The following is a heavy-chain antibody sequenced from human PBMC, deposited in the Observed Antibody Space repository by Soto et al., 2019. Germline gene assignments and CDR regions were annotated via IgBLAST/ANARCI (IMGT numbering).Heavy chain of an antibody. D-gene: IGHD3-10*02. Sequence: ASVKVSCKASGYTFTSYYMHWVRQAPGQGLEWMGIIKPSGGSTSYAQKFQGRVTMTRDTSTSTVYMELSSLRSEDTAVYYCATLMFGDGAFDIWGQGTMVTVSS. V-gene: IGHV1-46*03. CDR2: IKPSGGST. CDR3: ATLMFGDGAFDI. J-gene: IGHJ3*02. CDR1: GYTFTSYY.